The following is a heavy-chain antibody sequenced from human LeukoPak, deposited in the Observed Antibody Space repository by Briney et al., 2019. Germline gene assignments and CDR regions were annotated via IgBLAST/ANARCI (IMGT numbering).Heavy chain of an antibody. V-gene: IGHV4-31*03. Sequence: SETLSLTCTVSGGSISSGGYYWSWLRQHPGKGLEWIGYIYYSGSTYYNPSLKSRVTISVDTSKNQFSLKLSSVTAADTAVYYCARTYTIFGVVIIRDAFDIWGQGTMVTVSS. J-gene: IGHJ3*02. CDR3: ARTYTIFGVVIIRDAFDI. CDR1: GGSISSGGYY. CDR2: IYYSGST. D-gene: IGHD3-3*01.